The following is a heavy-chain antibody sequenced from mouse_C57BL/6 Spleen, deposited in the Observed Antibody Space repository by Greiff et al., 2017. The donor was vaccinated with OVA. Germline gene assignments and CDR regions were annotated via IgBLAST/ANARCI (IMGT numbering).Heavy chain of an antibody. D-gene: IGHD2-1*01. V-gene: IGHV5-17*01. CDR2: ISSGSSTI. J-gene: IGHJ2*01. CDR1: GFTFSDYG. Sequence: EVKVVESGGGLVKPGGSLKLSCAASGFTFSDYGMHWVRQAPEKGLEWVAYISSGSSTIYYADTVKGRFTISRDNAKNTLFLQMTSLRSEDTAMYYCARPYGNYFDYWGQGTTLTVSS. CDR3: ARPYGNYFDY.